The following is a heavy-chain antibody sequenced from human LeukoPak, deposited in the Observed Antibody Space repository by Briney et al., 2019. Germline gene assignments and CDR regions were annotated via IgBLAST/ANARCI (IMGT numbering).Heavy chain of an antibody. V-gene: IGHV3-7*03. J-gene: IGHJ4*02. D-gene: IGHD3-16*01. CDR3: ARDPGWGALDY. CDR1: GFSFSTTW. CDR2: INIDGSQR. Sequence: PGGSLRLSCAASGFSFSTTWMTWVRQTPGKGLDLVANINIDGSQRYHADSVEGRFTISRDNVKNTLYLQMSSLRVEDTAVYYCARDPGWGALDYWGQGALVIVSS.